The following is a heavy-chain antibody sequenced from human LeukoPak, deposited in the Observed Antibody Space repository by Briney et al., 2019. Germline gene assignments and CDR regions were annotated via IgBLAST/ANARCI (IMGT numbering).Heavy chain of an antibody. D-gene: IGHD3-22*01. V-gene: IGHV3-64*01. CDR3: ARARVVITGIDY. CDR1: GFTFSSYA. Sequence: GGSLSLSCAASGFTFSSYAMHWVRRAPGQGLEYVSAISSNGGSTYYANSVKGRFTISRDNSKNTLYLQMGSLRAEDMAVYYCARARVVITGIDYWGQGTLVTVSS. J-gene: IGHJ4*02. CDR2: ISSNGGST.